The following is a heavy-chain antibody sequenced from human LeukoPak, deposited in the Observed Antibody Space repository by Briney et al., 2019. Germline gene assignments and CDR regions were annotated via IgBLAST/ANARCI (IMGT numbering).Heavy chain of an antibody. CDR1: GGSFSGYY. Sequence: SETLSLTCAVYGGSFSGYYWSWIRQPPGKGLEWSGEINHSGSTNYNPSLKSRVTISVDTSKNQFSLKLSSVTAADTAVYYCAREGNFTGVGETDAFDIWGQGTMVTVSS. J-gene: IGHJ3*02. D-gene: IGHD3-10*01. CDR3: AREGNFTGVGETDAFDI. V-gene: IGHV4-34*01. CDR2: INHSGST.